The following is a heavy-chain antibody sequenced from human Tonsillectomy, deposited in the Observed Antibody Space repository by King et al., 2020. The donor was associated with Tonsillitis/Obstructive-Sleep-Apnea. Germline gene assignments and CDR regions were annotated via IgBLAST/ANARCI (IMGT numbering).Heavy chain of an antibody. CDR2: IYWDDDK. D-gene: IGHD2-2*01. V-gene: IGHV2-5*02. Sequence: LKESGPPLVKPTQTLTLTCTFSGFSLSTTGVGVGWIRQPPGKSLEWLALIYWDDDKRYSPSLKTRLTTTKDTSKNQVVLTMTNMDPVDTATYYCAHRRSCSSTSCFAFDIWGQGTMVTVSS. CDR3: AHRRSCSSTSCFAFDI. CDR1: GFSLSTTGVG. J-gene: IGHJ3*02.